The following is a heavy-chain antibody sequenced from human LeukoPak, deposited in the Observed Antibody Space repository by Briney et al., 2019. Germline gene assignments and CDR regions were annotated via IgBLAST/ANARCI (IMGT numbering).Heavy chain of an antibody. CDR2: IYYTGRT. CDR1: GGSITSNY. CDR3: ARGFSGSMDV. Sequence: SETLSLTCTVSGGSITSNYWSWIRQPPGKGLEWIGYIYYTGRTNCNPSLKSRVTISVDTSKNQFSLQLNSVTPEDTAVYYCARGFSGSMDVWGQGTTVTVSS. V-gene: IGHV4-59*12. J-gene: IGHJ6*02. D-gene: IGHD3-22*01.